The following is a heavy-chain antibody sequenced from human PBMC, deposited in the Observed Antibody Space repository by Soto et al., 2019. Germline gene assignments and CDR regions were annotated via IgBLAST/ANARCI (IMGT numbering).Heavy chain of an antibody. CDR2: ISGSGNTI. V-gene: IGHV3-21*05. Sequence: EVQLVESGGGLVKPGGSLRLSCAASGFSITNYSMNWVRQAPGKGLECLAYISGSGNTIYYADSVQARFTISRDNTKKSLYLQMDGLRAEDTALYYCATYTSPYTSGSFDHWGQGTLVTVSS. CDR3: ATYTSPYTSGSFDH. CDR1: GFSITNYS. D-gene: IGHD3-10*01. J-gene: IGHJ4*02.